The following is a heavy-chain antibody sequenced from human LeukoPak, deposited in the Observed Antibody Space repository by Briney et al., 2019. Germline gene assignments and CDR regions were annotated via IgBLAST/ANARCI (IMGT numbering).Heavy chain of an antibody. CDR2: ISGSGGST. CDR1: GFTFSSYA. D-gene: IGHD5-24*01. Sequence: GGSLRLSCAASGFTFSSYAMSWVRQAPGKGLEWASAISGSGGSTYYADSVKGRFTISRDNSKNTLYLQMNSLRADDTAVYYCARDRPGDGYNSDWGQGTLVTVSS. CDR3: ARDRPGDGYNSD. J-gene: IGHJ4*02. V-gene: IGHV3-23*01.